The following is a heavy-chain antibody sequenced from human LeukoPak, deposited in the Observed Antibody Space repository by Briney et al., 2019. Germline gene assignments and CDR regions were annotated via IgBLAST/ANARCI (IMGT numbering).Heavy chain of an antibody. V-gene: IGHV3-30*03. J-gene: IGHJ5*02. D-gene: IGHD2-2*01. Sequence: GGSLRLSCAASGFIFSNFAMHWVRQAPGKGLEWVALISYDGGNTYYADSVKGRFTISRDNSKNTLYLQMNSLRSGDTAVYYCARGAVVVPAAMSQDGWFDPWGQGTLVTVSS. CDR1: GFIFSNFA. CDR2: ISYDGGNT. CDR3: ARGAVVVPAAMSQDGWFDP.